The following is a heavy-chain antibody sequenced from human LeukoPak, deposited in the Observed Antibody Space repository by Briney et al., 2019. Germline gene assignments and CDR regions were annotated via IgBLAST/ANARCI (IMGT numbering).Heavy chain of an antibody. Sequence: SETLSLTCTVSSGSISSSSYYWGWIRQPLGKGLEWIGSIVYSGSTYYNPSLKSRVTISADTSENQFSLKLSSVTAADTAVYYCARRDDSSGYHKIFDYWGQGTLVTVSS. CDR2: IVYSGST. V-gene: IGHV4-39*01. J-gene: IGHJ4*02. D-gene: IGHD3-22*01. CDR1: SGSISSSSYY. CDR3: ARRDDSSGYHKIFDY.